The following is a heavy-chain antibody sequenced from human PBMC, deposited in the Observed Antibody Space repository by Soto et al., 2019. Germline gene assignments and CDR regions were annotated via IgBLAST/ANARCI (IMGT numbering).Heavy chain of an antibody. Sequence: XXTLSLPFAVSGGSFSGYYWPWILQPPGTGLEWIGELNHSGSTNYNPSLKSRVTISVDTSKNQFSLKLTYVTAADTAVYYCARDKITGLFDYWGQGTLVTVSS. V-gene: IGHV4-34*01. CDR3: ARDKITGLFDY. J-gene: IGHJ4*02. D-gene: IGHD2-8*02. CDR1: GGSFSGYY. CDR2: LNHSGST.